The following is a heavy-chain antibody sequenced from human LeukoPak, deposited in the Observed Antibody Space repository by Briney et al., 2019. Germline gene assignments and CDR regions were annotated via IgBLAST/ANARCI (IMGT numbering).Heavy chain of an antibody. J-gene: IGHJ4*02. V-gene: IGHV4-4*07. CDR2: IYTSGST. CDR1: GGSISSYY. Sequence: PSETLSLTCTVSGGSISSYYWSWIRQPAGKGLEWIGRIYTSGSTNYNPSLKSRVTMSVDTSKNQFSLKLSSVTAADTAVYYCARRGMVRGVITNYFDYWGQGTLVTVSS. D-gene: IGHD3-10*01. CDR3: ARRGMVRGVITNYFDY.